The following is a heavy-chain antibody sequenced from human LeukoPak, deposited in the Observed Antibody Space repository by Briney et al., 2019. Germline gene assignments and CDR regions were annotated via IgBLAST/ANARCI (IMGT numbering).Heavy chain of an antibody. D-gene: IGHD4-23*01. CDR1: GYTFTGYY. CDR2: INPNSGGT. J-gene: IGHJ4*02. V-gene: IGHV1-2*02. Sequence: ASVKVSCKASGYTFTGYYMHWVRQAPGQGLEWMGWINPNSGGTNYAQKFQGRVTMTRDTSTSTVYMELSSLRSEDTAVYYCARGGGGNSAAPFDYWGQGTLVTVSS. CDR3: ARGGGGNSAAPFDY.